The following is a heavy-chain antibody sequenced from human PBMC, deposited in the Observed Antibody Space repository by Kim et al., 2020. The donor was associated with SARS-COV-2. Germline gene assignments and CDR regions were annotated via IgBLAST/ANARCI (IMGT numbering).Heavy chain of an antibody. CDR3: ATTFGGYSYGIFDY. V-gene: IGHV3-30*03. D-gene: IGHD5-18*01. J-gene: IGHJ4*02. Sequence: GGSLRLSCAASGFTFSSYGMHWVRQAPGKGLEWVAVISYDGSNKYYADSVKGRFTISRDNSKNTLYLQMNSLRAEDTAVYYCATTFGGYSYGIFDYWGQGTLVTVSS. CDR2: ISYDGSNK. CDR1: GFTFSSYG.